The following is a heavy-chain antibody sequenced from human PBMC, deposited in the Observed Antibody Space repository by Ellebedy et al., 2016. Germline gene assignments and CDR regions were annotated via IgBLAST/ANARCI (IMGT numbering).Heavy chain of an antibody. V-gene: IGHV3-53*01. J-gene: IGHJ6*02. D-gene: IGHD3-16*01. CDR1: GFTVSSNY. CDR2: IYSGGST. CDR3: ARVQVIGIGGHYGMDV. Sequence: GESLKISXAASGFTVSSNYMSWVRQAPGKGLEWVSVIYSGGSTYYEDSVKGRFTISRDNSKNTLYLQMNSLRAEDTAVYYCARVQVIGIGGHYGMDVWGQGTTVTVSS.